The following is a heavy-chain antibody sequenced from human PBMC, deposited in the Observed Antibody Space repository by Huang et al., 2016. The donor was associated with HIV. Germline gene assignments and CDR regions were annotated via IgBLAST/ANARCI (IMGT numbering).Heavy chain of an antibody. CDR1: GFTFSSYW. CDR2: INSDGSRS. CDR3: VRDPRIQSWLNYFDY. J-gene: IGHJ4*02. Sequence: EVQLVESGGGLVQPGGSLRLSCAASGFTFSSYWMHWVRQAPGKGLVWVSRINSDGSRSGYADSVKCRFTISRDNAKNTLYLQMNSLRAEDTAVYYCVRDPRIQSWLNYFDYWGQGTLVSVSS. D-gene: IGHD3-22*01. V-gene: IGHV3-74*01.